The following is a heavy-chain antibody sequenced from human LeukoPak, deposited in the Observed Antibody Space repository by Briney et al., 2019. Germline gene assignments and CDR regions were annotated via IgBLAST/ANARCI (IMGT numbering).Heavy chain of an antibody. CDR1: GFTFSSYS. CDR2: IWYDGSNK. D-gene: IGHD2-15*01. Sequence: GGSLRLSCAASGFTFSSYSMNWVRQAPGKGLEWVAVIWYDGSNKYYADSVKGRFTISRDNSKSTLCLQMNSLRAEDTAVYYCAKQLGYCSDGSCYFPYWGQGTLVTVSS. V-gene: IGHV3-33*06. J-gene: IGHJ4*02. CDR3: AKQLGYCSDGSCYFPY.